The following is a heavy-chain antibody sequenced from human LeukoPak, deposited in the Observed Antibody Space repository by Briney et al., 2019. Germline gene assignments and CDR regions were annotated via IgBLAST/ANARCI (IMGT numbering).Heavy chain of an antibody. Sequence: SETLSLTCTASGGSISSYYWSWIRQPPGKGLEWIGYIYYSGSTNYNPSLKSRVTISVDTSKNQFSLKLSSVTAADTAVYYCARYYGSGSYYRLHAFDIWGQGTMVTVSS. J-gene: IGHJ3*02. V-gene: IGHV4-59*08. CDR1: GGSISSYY. CDR2: IYYSGST. D-gene: IGHD3-10*01. CDR3: ARYYGSGSYYRLHAFDI.